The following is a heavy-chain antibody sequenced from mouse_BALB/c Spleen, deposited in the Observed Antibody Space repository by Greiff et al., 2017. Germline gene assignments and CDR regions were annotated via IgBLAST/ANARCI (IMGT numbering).Heavy chain of an antibody. Sequence: QVQLQQSGAELVKPGASVKLSCKASGYTFTSYWMHWVKQRPGQGLEWIGEINPSNGRTNYNEKFKSKATLTVDKSSSTAYMQLSSLTSEDSAVYYCARSGDGYSLAYWGQGTLVTVSA. CDR1: GYTFTSYW. D-gene: IGHD2-3*01. V-gene: IGHV1S81*02. J-gene: IGHJ3*01. CDR3: ARSGDGYSLAY. CDR2: INPSNGRT.